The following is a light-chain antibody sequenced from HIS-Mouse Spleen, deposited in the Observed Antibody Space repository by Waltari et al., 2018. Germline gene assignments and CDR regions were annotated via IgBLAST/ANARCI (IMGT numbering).Light chain of an antibody. CDR3: CSYAGSSTWV. V-gene: IGLV2-23*01. J-gene: IGLJ3*02. CDR1: SSDVGSYNL. CDR2: EGS. Sequence: QSALTQPASVSGSPGQSITISCTGTSSDVGSYNLVSWYQQHPGKAPKLMIYEGSKRPSGVSNRFSGPKSGNTASLTISGLQAEDEADYYCCSYAGSSTWVFGGGTK.